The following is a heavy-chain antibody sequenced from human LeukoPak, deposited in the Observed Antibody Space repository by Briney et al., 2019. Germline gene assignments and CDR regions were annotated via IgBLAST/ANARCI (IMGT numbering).Heavy chain of an antibody. Sequence: PSETLSLTCTVSGASISSNSYYWGWIRQPPGKGLEWIGSIYYSGSTYYNPSLKSRVTISVDTSKNQFSLKLSSVTAADTAVYYCARDFSQRITMVRGVMPAWGQGTLVTVSS. CDR1: GASISSNSYY. CDR2: IYYSGST. V-gene: IGHV4-39*07. J-gene: IGHJ5*02. CDR3: ARDFSQRITMVRGVMPA. D-gene: IGHD3-10*01.